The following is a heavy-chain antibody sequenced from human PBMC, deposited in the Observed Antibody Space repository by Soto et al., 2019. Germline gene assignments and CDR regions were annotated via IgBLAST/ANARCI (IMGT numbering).Heavy chain of an antibody. Sequence: SETLSLTCTVSGGSISSSSYYWGWIRQPPGKGLEWIGSIYYSGSTYYNPSLKSRVTISVDTSKNQFSLKLRSVTAADTAVYYCATPLIGLPNDYYYYYGMDVWGQGTKVTVYS. CDR2: IYYSGST. CDR3: ATPLIGLPNDYYYYYGMDV. D-gene: IGHD3-16*01. CDR1: GGSISSSSYY. V-gene: IGHV4-39*01. J-gene: IGHJ6*02.